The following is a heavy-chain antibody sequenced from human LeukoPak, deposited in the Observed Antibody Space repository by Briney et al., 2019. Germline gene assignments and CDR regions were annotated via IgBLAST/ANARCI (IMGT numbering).Heavy chain of an antibody. Sequence: GGSLRLSCAASGFTFSSYTMNWVRQAPGKGLEWVSYISSSGKSIYYADSVKGRFIISRDNAKNSLYLQMNSLRAEDTALYHCARDYAGASNYWGQGTLVTVSS. CDR1: GFTFSSYT. V-gene: IGHV3-48*01. J-gene: IGHJ4*02. CDR2: ISSSGKSI. CDR3: ARDYAGASNY. D-gene: IGHD1-26*01.